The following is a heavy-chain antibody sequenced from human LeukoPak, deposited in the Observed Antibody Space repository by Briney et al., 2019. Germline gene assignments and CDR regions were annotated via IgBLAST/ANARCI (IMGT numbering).Heavy chain of an antibody. CDR1: GFTFSSYG. J-gene: IGHJ4*02. CDR2: IRYDGSNK. V-gene: IGHV3-30*02. CDR3: ARDPTEYYGSGSYLDY. Sequence: GGSLRLSCAASGFTFSSYGMHWVRQAPGKGLEWVAFIRYDGSNKYYADSVKGRFTISRDNSKNTLYLQMNSLRAEDTAVYYCARDPTEYYGSGSYLDYWGQGTLVTVSS. D-gene: IGHD3-10*01.